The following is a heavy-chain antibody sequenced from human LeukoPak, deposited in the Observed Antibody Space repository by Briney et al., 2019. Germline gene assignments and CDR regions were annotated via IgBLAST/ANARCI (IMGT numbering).Heavy chain of an antibody. CDR2: ISGSGGST. Sequence: GGSLRLSCAASGFTFSSYAMSWVRQAPGKGLEWVSAISGSGGSTYYADSVKGRFTISRDNSKNTLYLQMNSLRAEDTAVYYCAKDHDPWYGSSWDEGYFDYWGQGTLVTVSS. CDR3: AKDHDPWYGSSWDEGYFDY. CDR1: GFTFSSYA. J-gene: IGHJ4*02. V-gene: IGHV3-23*01. D-gene: IGHD6-13*01.